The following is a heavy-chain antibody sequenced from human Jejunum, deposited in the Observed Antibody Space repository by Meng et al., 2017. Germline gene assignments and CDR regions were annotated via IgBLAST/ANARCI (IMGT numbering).Heavy chain of an antibody. D-gene: IGHD1-7*01. CDR1: GFTFASYE. Sequence: GESLKISCAASGFTFASYEMNWVRQAPGKGLEWVSFISGTGKTKYYADSVQGLFTISRDNAKSSLYLQMNSLRADDTAVYYCARIRPGTGTILEYWGQGTVVTVSS. CDR2: ISGTGKTK. CDR3: ARIRPGTGTILEY. V-gene: IGHV3-48*03. J-gene: IGHJ4*02.